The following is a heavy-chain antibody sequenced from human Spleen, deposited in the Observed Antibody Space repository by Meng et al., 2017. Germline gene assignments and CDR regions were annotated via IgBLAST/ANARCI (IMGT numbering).Heavy chain of an antibody. CDR2: INHSGST. V-gene: IGHV4-34*01. Sequence: SETLSLTCAVYGGSFSGYYWSWIRQPPGKGLEWIGEINHSGSTNYNPSLKSRVTISVDTSKNQFSLKLSSVTAADTAVYYCARVNWYYGSGSYYKPSPDDAFDIWGQGTMVTVSS. J-gene: IGHJ3*02. CDR3: ARVNWYYGSGSYYKPSPDDAFDI. D-gene: IGHD3-10*01. CDR1: GGSFSGYY.